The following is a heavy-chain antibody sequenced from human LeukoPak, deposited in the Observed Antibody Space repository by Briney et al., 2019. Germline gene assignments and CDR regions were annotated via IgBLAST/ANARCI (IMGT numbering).Heavy chain of an antibody. Sequence: GGSLRLPCAASGFTFSNYGMHWVRQAPGKGLEWVAVIWYDGSNKYYADSVKGRFTTSRDNSKNTLYLQMNSLRAEDTAVYYCARSYYYDSSHTVDYWGQGTLVTVSS. CDR3: ARSYYYDSSHTVDY. CDR1: GFTFSNYG. CDR2: IWYDGSNK. D-gene: IGHD3-22*01. J-gene: IGHJ4*02. V-gene: IGHV3-33*01.